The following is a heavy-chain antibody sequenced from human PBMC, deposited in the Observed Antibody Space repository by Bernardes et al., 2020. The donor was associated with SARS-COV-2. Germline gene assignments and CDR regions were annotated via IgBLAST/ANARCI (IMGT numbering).Heavy chain of an antibody. CDR3: AVSWGSGAFDM. Sequence: ASVKVSCRASGYAFTRYPIHWVRQAPGQRLEYMGWINAGNGDTKYSQSFQGRVTFTRDTSATTAYMELSSLRSGDTAVYSCAVSWGSGAFDMWGQGTTVTVSS. D-gene: IGHD3-16*01. V-gene: IGHV1-3*01. CDR2: INAGNGDT. CDR1: GYAFTRYP. J-gene: IGHJ3*02.